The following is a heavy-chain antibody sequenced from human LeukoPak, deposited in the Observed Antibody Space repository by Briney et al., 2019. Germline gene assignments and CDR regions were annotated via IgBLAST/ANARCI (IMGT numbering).Heavy chain of an antibody. D-gene: IGHD1-1*01. Sequence: ASVKVSCKASRYTFTSYDINWVRQATGQGLEWMGWMNPNSGNTGYAQKFQGRVTITRNTSISTAYMELSSLRSEDTAVYYCARGDSGTTDYYYYMDVWGKGTTVTVSS. J-gene: IGHJ6*03. V-gene: IGHV1-8*03. CDR2: MNPNSGNT. CDR3: ARGDSGTTDYYYYMDV. CDR1: RYTFTSYD.